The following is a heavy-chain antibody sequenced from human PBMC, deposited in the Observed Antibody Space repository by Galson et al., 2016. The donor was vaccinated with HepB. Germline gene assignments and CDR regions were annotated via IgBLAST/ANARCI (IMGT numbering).Heavy chain of an antibody. CDR3: ARATIAESKFDY. J-gene: IGHJ4*02. CDR1: GGSVSASSYY. D-gene: IGHD3-10*01. Sequence: ETLSLTCTVSGGSVSASSYYWNWIRKPPGKGLEWIGYMYYSRSTNYNPSLKRRVSISVDTSKNQFSLKLTSVTAADTAVYLCARATIAESKFDYWGQGTLVTVSS. V-gene: IGHV4-61*01. CDR2: MYYSRST.